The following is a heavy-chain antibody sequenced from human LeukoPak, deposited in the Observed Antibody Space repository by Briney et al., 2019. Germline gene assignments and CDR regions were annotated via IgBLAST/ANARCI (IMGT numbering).Heavy chain of an antibody. V-gene: IGHV7-4-1*02. Sequence: GASVKVSCKASGYTFTSYAMNWVRQAPGQGLEWMGWINTNTGNPTYAQGFTGRFVFSLDTSVSTAYLQISSLKAEDTAVYYCARGEQPLPDNWFDPWGQGTLVTVSS. D-gene: IGHD1-26*01. CDR1: GYTFTSYA. CDR3: ARGEQPLPDNWFDP. CDR2: INTNTGNP. J-gene: IGHJ5*02.